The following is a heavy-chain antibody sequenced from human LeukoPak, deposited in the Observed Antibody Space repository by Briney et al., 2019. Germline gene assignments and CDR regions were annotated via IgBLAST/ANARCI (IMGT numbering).Heavy chain of an antibody. CDR2: IYYSGST. J-gene: IGHJ4*02. CDR1: GGSISSYY. V-gene: IGHV4-59*01. D-gene: IGHD3-9*01. Sequence: SETLSLICTVSGGSISSYYWSWIRQPPGKGLEWIGYIYYSGSTNYNPSLKSRVTISVDTSKNQFSLKLSSVTAADTAVYYCARARTYYDILTGYYRAYYFDYWGQGTLVTVSS. CDR3: ARARTYYDILTGYYRAYYFDY.